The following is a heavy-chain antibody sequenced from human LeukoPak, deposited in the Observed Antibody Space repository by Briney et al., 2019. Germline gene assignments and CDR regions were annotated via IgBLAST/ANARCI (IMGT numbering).Heavy chain of an antibody. V-gene: IGHV3-21*01. CDR3: ARDAGQLLQRGAFDI. D-gene: IGHD2-2*01. CDR2: IGSSSSYI. J-gene: IGHJ3*02. CDR1: GFTFSSYS. Sequence: GGSLRLSCAASGFTFSSYSMNWVRQAPGKGLEWVSSIGSSSSYIYYADSVKGRFTISRDNAKNSLYLQMNSLRAEDTAVYYCARDAGQLLQRGAFDIWGQGTMVTVSS.